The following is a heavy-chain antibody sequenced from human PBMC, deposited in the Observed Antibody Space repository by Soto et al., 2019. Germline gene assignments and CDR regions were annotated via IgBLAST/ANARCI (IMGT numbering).Heavy chain of an antibody. CDR3: ARDRASSAYSSSWYFDY. J-gene: IGHJ4*02. CDR2: IYYSGST. CDR1: GGSLSSGGYY. V-gene: IGHV4-31*03. D-gene: IGHD6-13*01. Sequence: SETLSLTCTVSGGSLSSGGYYWSWIRQHPGKGQEWIGYIYYSGSTYYNPSLKSRVTISVDTSKNQFSLKLSSVTAADTAVYYCARDRASSAYSSSWYFDYWGQGTLVTVSS.